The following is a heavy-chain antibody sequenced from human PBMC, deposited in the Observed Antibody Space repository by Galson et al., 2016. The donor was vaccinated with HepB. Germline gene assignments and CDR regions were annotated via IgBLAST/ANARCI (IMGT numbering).Heavy chain of an antibody. J-gene: IGHJ6*02. V-gene: IGHV2-70*01. D-gene: IGHD3-10*01. CDR2: IDWGDDK. CDR1: GFSFSTSGMC. CDR3: ARTMRGGSGYYAMDV. Sequence: PALVKPTQTLTLTCTFSGFSFSTSGMCVTWIRQPPGKALEWLALIDWGDDKYYSTSLETRLTISKDTSKNQVVLIMTNMDPVDTATYYCARTMRGGSGYYAMDVWGQGTTVTVSS.